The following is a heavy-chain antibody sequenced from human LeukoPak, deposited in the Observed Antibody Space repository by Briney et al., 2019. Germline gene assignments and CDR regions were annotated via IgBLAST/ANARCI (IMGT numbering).Heavy chain of an antibody. Sequence: ASVKVSCKVSGYTLTELSMHWVRQAPGKGLEWMGGFDPEDGETIYAQKFQGRVTMTEDTSTDTAYMELSSLRSEDTAVYHCATNIDYGDYRAFDIWGQGTMVTVSS. CDR3: ATNIDYGDYRAFDI. J-gene: IGHJ3*02. CDR2: FDPEDGET. D-gene: IGHD4-17*01. V-gene: IGHV1-24*01. CDR1: GYTLTELS.